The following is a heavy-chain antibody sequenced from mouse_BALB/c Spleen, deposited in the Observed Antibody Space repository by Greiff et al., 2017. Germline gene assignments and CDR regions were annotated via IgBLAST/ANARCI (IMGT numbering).Heavy chain of an antibody. CDR2: IYPGSGST. V-gene: IGHV1S22*01. CDR1: GYTFTSYW. CDR3: TRWAYGYDAMDY. Sequence: LKQPGSELVRPGASVKLSCKASGYTFTSYWMHWVKQRHGQGLEWIGNIYPGSGSTNYDEKFKSKGTLTVDTSSSTAYMHLSSLTSEDSAVYYCTRWAYGYDAMDYWGQGTSVTVSS. D-gene: IGHD1-2*01. J-gene: IGHJ4*01.